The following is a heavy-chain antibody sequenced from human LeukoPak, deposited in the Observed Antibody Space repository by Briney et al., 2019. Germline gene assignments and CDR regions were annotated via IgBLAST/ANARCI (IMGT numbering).Heavy chain of an antibody. J-gene: IGHJ6*03. CDR2: VSGSGGST. CDR1: GFTFSSYA. D-gene: IGHD1-14*01. V-gene: IGHV3-23*01. Sequence: GGSLRLSCAASGFTFSSYAMSWVRQASWKGLEWVSAVSGSGGSTYYADSVKGRFTISRDNSKNTLYLQMNSLRAEDTAVYYCAKNHYASPYYYYYMDVWGKGTTVTVSS. CDR3: AKNHYASPYYYYYMDV.